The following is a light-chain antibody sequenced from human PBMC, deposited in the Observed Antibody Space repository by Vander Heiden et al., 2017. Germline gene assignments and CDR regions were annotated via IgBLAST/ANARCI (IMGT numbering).Light chain of an antibody. CDR3: QSYDSSLSGHVV. J-gene: IGLJ2*01. CDR2: GNS. V-gene: IGLV1-40*01. CDR1: SSNIGAGYD. Sequence: QSVLTQPPSVSGAPGQRVTISCPGSSSNIGAGYDVHWYQQLPGTAPKPLIYGNSNRPSGVPDRFSGSKSGTSASLAITGLQAEDEADYYGQSYDSSLSGHVVFGGGTKLTVL.